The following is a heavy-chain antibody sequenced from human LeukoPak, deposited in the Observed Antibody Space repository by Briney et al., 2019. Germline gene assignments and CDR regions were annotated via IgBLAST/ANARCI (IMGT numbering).Heavy chain of an antibody. CDR2: ISGDGGST. J-gene: IGHJ4*02. V-gene: IGHV3-43*02. Sequence: GGSLRLSCAASGLTFDDYAMHWVRQAPGKGLEWVSLISGDGGSTYYADSVKGRFTISRDNSKNSLYLQMNSLRTEDTALYYCAKDTDLPDRYCSSTSCSGGFDYWGQGTLVTVSS. D-gene: IGHD2-2*01. CDR1: GLTFDDYA. CDR3: AKDTDLPDRYCSSTSCSGGFDY.